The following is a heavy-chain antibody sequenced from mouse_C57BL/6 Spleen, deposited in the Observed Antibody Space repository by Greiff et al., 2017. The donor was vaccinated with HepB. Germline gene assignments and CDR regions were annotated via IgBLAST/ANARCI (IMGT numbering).Heavy chain of an antibody. CDR3: AWLRDY. D-gene: IGHD2-2*01. CDR1: GYAFSSSW. J-gene: IGHJ2*01. Sequence: VQLQQSGPELVKPGASVKISCKASGYAFSSSWMNWVKQRPGKGLEWIGRIYPGDGDTNYNGKFKGKATLTADKSSSTAYMQLSSRTSEDSAVYFCAWLRDYWGQGTTLTVSS. CDR2: IYPGDGDT. V-gene: IGHV1-82*01.